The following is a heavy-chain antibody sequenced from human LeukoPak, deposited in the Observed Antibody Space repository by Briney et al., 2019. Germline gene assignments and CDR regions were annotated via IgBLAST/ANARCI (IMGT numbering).Heavy chain of an antibody. Sequence: GGSLRLSCAASGFTFANYAMTWVRQAPGKGLQWVSGISGSGGSAYYADSVTGRFTISRDNSKNTLYLQMNSLRAEDTAVYYCAKGYSSRPFDYWGQGTLVTVSS. V-gene: IGHV3-23*01. D-gene: IGHD6-13*01. CDR1: GFTFANYA. J-gene: IGHJ4*02. CDR2: ISGSGGSA. CDR3: AKGYSSRPFDY.